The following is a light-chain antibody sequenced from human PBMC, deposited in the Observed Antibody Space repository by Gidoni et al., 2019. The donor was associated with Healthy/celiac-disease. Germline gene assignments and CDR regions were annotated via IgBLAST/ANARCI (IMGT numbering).Light chain of an antibody. CDR2: QDS. CDR3: QAWDSSTAHYV. V-gene: IGLV3-1*01. Sequence: SYEQTQPPSVSVSPGQTASITCSGDKLGDKYACWYQQKPGQSPVLVIYQDSKRPSGIPERFSGSNSGNTATLTISGTQAMDEADYYCQAWDSSTAHYVFGTGTKVTVL. J-gene: IGLJ1*01. CDR1: KLGDKY.